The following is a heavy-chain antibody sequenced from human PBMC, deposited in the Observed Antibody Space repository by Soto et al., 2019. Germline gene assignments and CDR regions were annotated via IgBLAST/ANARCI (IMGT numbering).Heavy chain of an antibody. J-gene: IGHJ3*02. CDR1: GGSISSYY. CDR2: IYYSGST. Sequence: SETLSLTCTVSGGSISSYYWSWIRQPPGKGLEWIGYIYYSGSTNYNPSLKSRVTISVDTSKNQFSLKLSSVTAADTAVYYCARVLGRGGMDVFDIWGKGKMVTVSS. D-gene: IGHD2-15*01. CDR3: ARVLGRGGMDVFDI. V-gene: IGHV4-59*01.